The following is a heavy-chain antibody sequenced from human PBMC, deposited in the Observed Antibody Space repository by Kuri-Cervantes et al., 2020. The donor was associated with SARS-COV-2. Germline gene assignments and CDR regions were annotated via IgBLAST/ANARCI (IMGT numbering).Heavy chain of an antibody. CDR2: IYYSGST. Sequence: SETLSLTCTVSGGSISSSSYYWGWIRQPPGKGLEWIGSIYYSGSTYYNPSLKSRVTISIDTSKNQFSLKLSSVTAADTAVYYCASQVDTARAFDYWGQGTLVTVSS. CDR3: ASQVDTARAFDY. CDR1: GGSISSSSYY. J-gene: IGHJ4*02. V-gene: IGHV4-39*01. D-gene: IGHD5-18*01.